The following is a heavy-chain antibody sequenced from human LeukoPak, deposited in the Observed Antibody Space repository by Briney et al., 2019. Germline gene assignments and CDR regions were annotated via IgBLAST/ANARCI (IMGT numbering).Heavy chain of an antibody. V-gene: IGHV3-53*01. CDR3: AKDLNFWSGYYDAFDI. Sequence: GGSLRLSCAASGFTVSSNYMSWVRQAPGKGLEWVSVIYSGGSTYYADSVKGRFTISRDNSKNTLYLQMNSLRAEDTAVYYCAKDLNFWSGYYDAFDIWGQGTMVTVSS. CDR1: GFTVSSNY. D-gene: IGHD3-3*01. J-gene: IGHJ3*02. CDR2: IYSGGST.